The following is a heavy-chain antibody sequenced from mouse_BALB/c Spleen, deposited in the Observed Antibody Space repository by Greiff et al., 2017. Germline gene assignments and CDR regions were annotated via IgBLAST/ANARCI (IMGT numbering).Heavy chain of an antibody. CDR2: INPSNGRT. CDR3: ARGGGNGYDCAMGY. J-gene: IGHJ4*01. V-gene: IGHV1S81*02. Sequence: QVQLQQPGAELVKPGASVKLSCKASGYTFTSYWMHWVKQRPGQGLEWIGEINPSNGRTNYNEKFKSKATLTVDKSSSTAYMQLSSLTSEDSAVYYCARGGGNGYDCAMGYWGQGTSVTVAS. CDR1: GYTFTSYW. D-gene: IGHD2-14*01.